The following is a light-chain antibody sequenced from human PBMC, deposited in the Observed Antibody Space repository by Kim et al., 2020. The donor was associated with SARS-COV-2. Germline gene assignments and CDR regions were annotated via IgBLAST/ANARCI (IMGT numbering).Light chain of an antibody. V-gene: IGLV2-14*04. CDR2: DVS. J-gene: IGLJ1*01. CDR3: SSYTSSSTYV. CDR1: SSDVGGYDY. Sequence: GPSITISCTGTSSDVGGYDYVSWYQQHPGKAPKLMIYDVSKRPSGISSRFSGSKSGNTASLTISGLQAEDEADYYCSSYTSSSTYVFGTGTKVTVL.